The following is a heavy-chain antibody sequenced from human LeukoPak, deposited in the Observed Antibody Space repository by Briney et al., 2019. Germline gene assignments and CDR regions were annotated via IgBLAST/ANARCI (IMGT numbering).Heavy chain of an antibody. CDR3: AKNGRWQAYYFDY. Sequence: GRSLRLSCAASGFTFSGYAMSWVRQAPGKGLEWVSSISGGGGNTYYADSVKGRFTISRDNSKNTLYLQMNSLRAEDTAVYYCAKNGRWQAYYFDYWGQGTLVTVSS. J-gene: IGHJ4*02. V-gene: IGHV3-23*01. D-gene: IGHD4-23*01. CDR2: ISGGGGNT. CDR1: GFTFSGYA.